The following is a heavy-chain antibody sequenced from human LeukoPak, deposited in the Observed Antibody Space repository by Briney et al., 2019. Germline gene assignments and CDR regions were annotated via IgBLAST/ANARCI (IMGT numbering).Heavy chain of an antibody. D-gene: IGHD3-22*01. CDR2: IIGSSDTT. CDR3: AKTFYYGSSGYCNFDY. J-gene: IGHJ4*02. V-gene: IGHV3-23*01. Sequence: PGGSLRLSCAASGFTFSSYAMSWVRQPPGKGLDWVSVIIGSSDTTYYADSVKGRFTISRDNSKNTLYLQMNSLRAEDTAVYYCAKTFYYGSSGYCNFDYWGQGTLVTVSS. CDR1: GFTFSSYA.